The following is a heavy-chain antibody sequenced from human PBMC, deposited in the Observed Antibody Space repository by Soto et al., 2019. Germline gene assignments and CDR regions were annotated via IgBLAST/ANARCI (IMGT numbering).Heavy chain of an antibody. CDR2: ISAHNGNT. D-gene: IGHD3-10*01. J-gene: IGHJ4*02. V-gene: IGHV1-18*01. CDR3: ARGRYGAY. CDR1: GYTFTSYG. Sequence: QVHLVQSGAEVKKPGASVKVSCKASGYTFTSYGITWVRQAPGQGLEWMGWISAHNGNTDYAQKLQGRVIVTRDTSTSRPYMELRGAISGATVVYYCARGRYGAYWGPGALVTVSS.